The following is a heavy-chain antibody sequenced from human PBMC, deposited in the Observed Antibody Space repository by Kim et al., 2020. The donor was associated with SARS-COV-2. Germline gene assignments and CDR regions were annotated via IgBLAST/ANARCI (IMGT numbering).Heavy chain of an antibody. Sequence: GGSLRLSCAASGFTFSSYGMHWVRQAPGKGLEWVAVIGYDGSNKYYADSVKGRFTISRDNSKNTLYLQMNSLRAEDTAVYYCARDPGYSLFGFAYWGQGTLVTVSS. CDR1: GFTFSSYG. V-gene: IGHV3-33*08. J-gene: IGHJ4*02. D-gene: IGHD3-3*01. CDR3: ARDPGYSLFGFAY. CDR2: IGYDGSNK.